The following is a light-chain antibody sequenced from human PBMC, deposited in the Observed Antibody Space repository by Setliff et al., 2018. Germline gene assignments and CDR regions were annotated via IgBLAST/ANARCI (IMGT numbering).Light chain of an antibody. CDR3: CSYAGISTFGPYV. CDR1: SSDVGAYNY. V-gene: IGLV2-23*02. Sequence: QSVLAQPASVSGSPGQSITISCTGTSSDVGAYNYVSWYQQHTGKAPKLIIYDVSKRLSGVSNRFSGSKSGNTASLTISGLQAEDEADYYCCSYAGISTFGPYVFGTGTKVTVL. J-gene: IGLJ1*01. CDR2: DVS.